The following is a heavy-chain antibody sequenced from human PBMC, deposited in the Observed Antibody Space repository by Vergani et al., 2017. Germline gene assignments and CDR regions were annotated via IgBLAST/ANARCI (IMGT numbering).Heavy chain of an antibody. D-gene: IGHD3-10*01. CDR2: VSFRGDT. CDR1: GASVNPYY. J-gene: IGHJ5*02. Sequence: QVKLQESGPGLVKPSETLSLTSTVSGASVNPYYWSWIRQPPGKGLEWMGYVSFRGDTLYDPSVKGRMTISLNTSSNQFSLYLTSVTAADTAVYYCGRVADFDGLGSRRLDLWGQGILVTVSS. V-gene: IGHV4-59*02. CDR3: GRVADFDGLGSRRLDL.